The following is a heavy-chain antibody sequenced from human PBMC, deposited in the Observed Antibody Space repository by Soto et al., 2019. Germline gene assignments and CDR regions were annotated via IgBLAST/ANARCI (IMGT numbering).Heavy chain of an antibody. CDR1: GFTFSDSY. J-gene: IGHJ6*02. CDR2: ITFSGNTV. Sequence: GGSLRLSCAASGFTFSDSYMSWIRQAPGKGPEWISYITFSGNTVYYADSLKGRFTISRDSAKNSLYLQMNRLRAEDTAVYYCARVSWREKYGMDVWGQGTTVTVSS. CDR3: ARVSWREKYGMDV. V-gene: IGHV3-11*01.